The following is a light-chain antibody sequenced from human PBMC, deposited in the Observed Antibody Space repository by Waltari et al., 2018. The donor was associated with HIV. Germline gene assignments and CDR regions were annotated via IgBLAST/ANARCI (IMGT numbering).Light chain of an antibody. CDR2: EVI. Sequence: QSALTQPASVSGSPGQSITISCTGTSSDVGAYNLVSWYQKYPCQAPKLMIFEVIKRPSGVSDRFSGSRSGNTASLTISGLQTEDEGDYYCCSYSGTGVVFGGGTKVTVL. J-gene: IGLJ2*01. CDR3: CSYSGTGVV. CDR1: SSDVGAYNL. V-gene: IGLV2-23*02.